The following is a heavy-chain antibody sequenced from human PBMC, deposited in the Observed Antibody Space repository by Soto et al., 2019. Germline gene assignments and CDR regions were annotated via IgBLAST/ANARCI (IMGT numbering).Heavy chain of an antibody. J-gene: IGHJ6*02. CDR1: GFTFSSYA. D-gene: IGHD7-27*01. CDR3: ARPNRHYYYYGMDV. Sequence: QVQLVESGGGVVQPGRSLRLSCAASGFTFSSYAMHWVRQAPGKGLEWVAVISYDGSNKYYADSVKGRFTISRDTSKNTLYLQMNSLRAEDTAVYYCARPNRHYYYYGMDVWGQGTTVTVSS. CDR2: ISYDGSNK. V-gene: IGHV3-30-3*01.